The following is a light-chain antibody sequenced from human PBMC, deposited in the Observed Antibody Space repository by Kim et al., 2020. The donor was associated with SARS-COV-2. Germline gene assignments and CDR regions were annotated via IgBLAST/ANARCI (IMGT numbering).Light chain of an antibody. CDR1: QSVISSY. Sequence: LSPGDEATLLCRASQSVISSYLAWYHQKPGQPPRLLIYGTSNRASGIPDRFRGSGSGTHFSLTINRLEPEDCGVYFCQQYGDSLTFGGGTKVDIK. CDR2: GTS. V-gene: IGKV3-20*01. J-gene: IGKJ4*01. CDR3: QQYGDSLT.